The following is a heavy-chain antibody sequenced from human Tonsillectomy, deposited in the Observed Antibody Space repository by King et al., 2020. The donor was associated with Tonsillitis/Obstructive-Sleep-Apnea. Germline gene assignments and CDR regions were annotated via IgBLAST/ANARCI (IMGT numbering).Heavy chain of an antibody. CDR3: ARGLSGSPSLYGMDV. CDR2: INHSGST. CDR1: GGSFSGYY. D-gene: IGHD1-26*01. J-gene: IGHJ6*02. V-gene: IGHV4-34*01. Sequence: VQLQQWGAGLLKPSETLSLTCAVYGGSFSGYYWSWIRQPPGKGLEWIGEINHSGSTNYNPSLKSRVTISVDTSKIQFSLRLSSVTAADTAVYHFARGLSGSPSLYGMDVWGQGTTVTVPS.